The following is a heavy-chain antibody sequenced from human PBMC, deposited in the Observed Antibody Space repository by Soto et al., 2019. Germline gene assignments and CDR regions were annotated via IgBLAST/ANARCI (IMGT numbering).Heavy chain of an antibody. D-gene: IGHD4-17*01. CDR3: ATHPPYGPLDH. CDR2: IYYSGNT. J-gene: IGHJ4*02. CDR1: GGSFSGYY. Sequence: PSETLSLTCAVYGGSFSGYYWSWIRQPPGKGLEWIGSIYYSGNTYYNPSLKSRVTISVDTSKNQSSLRLTSVTAAYTAVYYCATHPPYGPLDHWGQGTLVTVSS. V-gene: IGHV4-34*01.